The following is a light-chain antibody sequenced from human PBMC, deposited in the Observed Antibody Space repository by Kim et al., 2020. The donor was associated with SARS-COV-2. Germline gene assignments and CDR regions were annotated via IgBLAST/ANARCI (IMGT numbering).Light chain of an antibody. Sequence: ELTQPPSASGTPGQRVTISCSGSSSNIGSNTVNWYQQLPGTAPKLLIYSNNQRPSGVPDRFSGSKSGTSASLAISGLQSEDEADYYCAAWDDSLNGPYYVFGTGTKVTVL. CDR1: SSNIGSNT. CDR2: SNN. CDR3: AAWDDSLNGPYYV. J-gene: IGLJ1*01. V-gene: IGLV1-44*01.